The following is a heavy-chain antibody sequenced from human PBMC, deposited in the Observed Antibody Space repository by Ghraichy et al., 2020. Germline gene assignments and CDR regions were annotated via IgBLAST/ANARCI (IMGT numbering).Heavy chain of an antibody. V-gene: IGHV4-39*01. CDR1: GGSISSSNYY. CDR2: IHHSGST. CDR3: AGSLAVIRYFAL. Sequence: SETLSLTCTVSGGSISSSNYYWGWIRQPPGKGLEWIGSIHHSGSTYYNPSVESRLSISVDKSKNQFSLKLRSVTAADTAVYYCAGSLAVIRYFALWGRATLVTVSS. D-gene: IGHD2-21*01. J-gene: IGHJ2*01.